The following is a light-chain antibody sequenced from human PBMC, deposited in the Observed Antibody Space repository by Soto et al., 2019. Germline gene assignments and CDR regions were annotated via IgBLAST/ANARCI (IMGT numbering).Light chain of an antibody. V-gene: IGLV2-14*01. CDR2: DVS. CDR3: SSYTSSSTPVV. Sequence: QSALTQPASVSGSPGQSITISCTGTSSDVGGYNYVSWYQQHPGKAPKLMIYDVSNRPSGVSNRFSGSKSGNTASLTISGHQAEDEAGYYCSSYTSSSTPVVFGGGTKVTVL. J-gene: IGLJ2*01. CDR1: SSDVGGYNY.